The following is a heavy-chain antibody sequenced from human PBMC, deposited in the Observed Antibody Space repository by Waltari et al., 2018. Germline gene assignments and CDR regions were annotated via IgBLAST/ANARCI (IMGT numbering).Heavy chain of an antibody. CDR2: IYDAGST. D-gene: IGHD5-18*01. J-gene: IGHJ4*02. CDR3: ARARDEDTAMVYFDH. Sequence: EVQLVESGGGSVHPGGSLRLSCAASGFTVSKNPMSWVRQAPGRGLAWVSLIYDAGSTYYPDSVRGRFTISRDNSKNTVHLQMNSLRVEDTAIYYCARARDEDTAMVYFDHWGQGTLVSVSS. CDR1: GFTVSKNP. V-gene: IGHV3-66*02.